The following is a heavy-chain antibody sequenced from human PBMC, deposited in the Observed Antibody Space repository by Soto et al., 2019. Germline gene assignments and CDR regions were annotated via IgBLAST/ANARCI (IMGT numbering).Heavy chain of an antibody. D-gene: IGHD3-10*01. CDR1: GFTFSDYY. J-gene: IGHJ3*02. V-gene: IGHV3-11*01. Sequence: GGSLRLSCAASGFTFSDYYMSWIRQAPGKGQERVSYISSSGSTIYYADSVKGRFTISRDNAKNSLYLQMNSLRAEDTAVYYCARGTDVLLWFGESPGAFDIWGQGTMVTVS. CDR3: ARGTDVLLWFGESPGAFDI. CDR2: ISSSGSTI.